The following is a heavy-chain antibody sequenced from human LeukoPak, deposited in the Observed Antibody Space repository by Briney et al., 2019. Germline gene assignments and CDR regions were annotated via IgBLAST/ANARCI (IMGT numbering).Heavy chain of an antibody. CDR2: IESKIDGGTT. Sequence: TGGSLRLSCAASGFTFSSYSMNWVRQAPGKGLEWVGRIESKIDGGTTDYAAPVKGRFTISRDDSKNTLFLQMNSLKTEDTAVYYCTTWVLWGQGTLVTVSS. D-gene: IGHD1-26*01. CDR1: GFTFSSYS. J-gene: IGHJ4*02. V-gene: IGHV3-15*04. CDR3: TTWVL.